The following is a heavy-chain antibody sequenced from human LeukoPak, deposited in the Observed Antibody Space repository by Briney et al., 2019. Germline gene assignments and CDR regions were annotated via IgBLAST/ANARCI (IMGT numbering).Heavy chain of an antibody. CDR1: GGSFSGDF. CDR3: ASPVPGGSDAFDI. J-gene: IGHJ3*02. V-gene: IGHV4-34*01. CDR2: INHSGST. D-gene: IGHD2-15*01. Sequence: SETLSLTCAVYGGSFSGDFWSWLRQPPGKGVEGIGEINHSGSTSYNPSLTSRVTISVDTSKNQYSPKLSSVTAADTAVYYCASPVPGGSDAFDIWGQGTMVTVSS.